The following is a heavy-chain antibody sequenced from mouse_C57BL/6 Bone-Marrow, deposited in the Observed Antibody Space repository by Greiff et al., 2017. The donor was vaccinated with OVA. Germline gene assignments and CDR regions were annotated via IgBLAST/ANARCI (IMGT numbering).Heavy chain of an antibody. CDR1: GYTFTSYW. CDR3: AIPDYYGSTWFAY. Sequence: QVQLQQPGAELVKPGASVKVSCKASGYTFTSYWMHWVKQRPGQGLEWIGRIHPSDSETNYNQKFKGKATLTVDKSSSTAYMQLSSLTSEDSAVYYCAIPDYYGSTWFAYWGQGTLVTVSA. J-gene: IGHJ3*01. CDR2: IHPSDSET. D-gene: IGHD1-1*01. V-gene: IGHV1-74*01.